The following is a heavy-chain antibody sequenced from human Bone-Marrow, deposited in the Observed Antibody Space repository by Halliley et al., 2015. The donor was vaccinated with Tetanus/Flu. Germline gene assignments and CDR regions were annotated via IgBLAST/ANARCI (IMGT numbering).Heavy chain of an antibody. Sequence: LRLSCAASGYSFSSGYYWGWIRQPPGKGLEWIGSLYHSGTIYYNPSLQSRVTISVDTSKNQFSLKLSSVTAADTAVYYCARGPAEDEMATIHFDYWGQGTLVTVSS. J-gene: IGHJ4*02. CDR3: ARGPAEDEMATIHFDY. CDR2: LYHSGTI. V-gene: IGHV4-38-2*01. D-gene: IGHD5-12*01. CDR1: GYSFSSGYY.